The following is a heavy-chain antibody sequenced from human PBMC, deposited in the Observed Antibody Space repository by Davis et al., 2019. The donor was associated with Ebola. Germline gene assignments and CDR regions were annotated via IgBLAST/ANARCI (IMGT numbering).Heavy chain of an antibody. CDR3: ARDFVY. V-gene: IGHV4-38-2*02. Sequence: SETLSLTCTVSGYSITSGFSWDWIRQPPGKGLEWIGSIYHNGRTNYRPSLKSRVTISLDTSNNQFSLKMTSVTAADTAIYYCARDFVYWGQGTLVTVSS. CDR1: GYSITSGFS. J-gene: IGHJ4*02. CDR2: IYHNGRT.